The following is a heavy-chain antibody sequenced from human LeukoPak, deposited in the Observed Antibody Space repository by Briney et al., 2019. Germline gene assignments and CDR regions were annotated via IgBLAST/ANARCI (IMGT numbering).Heavy chain of an antibody. D-gene: IGHD6-19*01. CDR1: GGSISSGSYY. CDR2: IYTTGST. V-gene: IGHV4-61*02. CDR3: ARETEKQWQY. Sequence: NPSETLSLTCTVSGGSISSGSYYWSWIRQPAGKGLDWIGRIYTTGSTNYNPSLKSRVTISVDTSKNQFSLKLSSVTAADTAVYYCARETEKQWQYWGQGTTVSVSS. J-gene: IGHJ3*01.